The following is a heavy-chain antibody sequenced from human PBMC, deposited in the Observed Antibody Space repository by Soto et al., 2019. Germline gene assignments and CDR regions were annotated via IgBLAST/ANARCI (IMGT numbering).Heavy chain of an antibody. CDR3: ARVPQRYSSSWYYFDY. V-gene: IGHV1-3*01. Sequence: ASVKVSCKASGYTFTSYAMHWVRQAPGQRLEWMGWINAGNGNTKYSQKFQGRVTITRDTSASTAYMELSSLRSEDTAVYYCARVPQRYSSSWYYFDYWGQGTLVTVSS. D-gene: IGHD6-13*01. CDR2: INAGNGNT. J-gene: IGHJ4*02. CDR1: GYTFTSYA.